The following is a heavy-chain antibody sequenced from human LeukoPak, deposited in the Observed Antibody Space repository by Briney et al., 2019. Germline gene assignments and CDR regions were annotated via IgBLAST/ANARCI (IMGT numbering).Heavy chain of an antibody. D-gene: IGHD3-22*01. CDR2: ISGSGGST. V-gene: IGHV3-23*01. CDR1: GFTFSSYA. CDR3: ARDDLYDSSGYYSNAYYGMDV. Sequence: GGSLRLSCAASGFTFSSYAMSWVRQAPGKGLEWVSAISGSGGSTYYADSVKGRLTIPRDNSKNTLYLQMNSLRAEDTAVYYCARDDLYDSSGYYSNAYYGMDVWGQGTTVTVSS. J-gene: IGHJ6*02.